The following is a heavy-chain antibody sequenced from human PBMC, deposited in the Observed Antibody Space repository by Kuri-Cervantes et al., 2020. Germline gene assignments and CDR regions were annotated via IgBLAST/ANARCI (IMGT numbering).Heavy chain of an antibody. Sequence: SQTLSLTCDVYGGSLTGYFWTWIRQSPGRGLEWIGYIHYSGSTNNSPSLKSRLTISVDTSKNQFSLKLNSVTAADTAVYYCAGSLRPFDDYYYMDVWGQGTTVTVSS. V-gene: IGHV4-34*11. J-gene: IGHJ6*03. CDR1: GGSLTGYF. D-gene: IGHD3-9*01. CDR2: IHYSGST. CDR3: AGSLRPFDDYYYMDV.